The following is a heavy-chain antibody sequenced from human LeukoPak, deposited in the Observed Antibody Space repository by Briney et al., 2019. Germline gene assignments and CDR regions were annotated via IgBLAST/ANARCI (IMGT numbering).Heavy chain of an antibody. CDR2: IHSGGTT. CDR1: GITVGTNY. CDR3: ARVGGFCYFDH. V-gene: IGHV3-53*05. D-gene: IGHD2/OR15-2a*01. J-gene: IGHJ4*02. Sequence: PGGSLRLSCAALGITVGTNYMTWVRQAPGKGLEWVSVIHSGGTTSYVDSVKGRFTISRDNSKNTLYLQMNSLRAEDTAVYFCARVGGFCYFDHWGQGTLVTVSS.